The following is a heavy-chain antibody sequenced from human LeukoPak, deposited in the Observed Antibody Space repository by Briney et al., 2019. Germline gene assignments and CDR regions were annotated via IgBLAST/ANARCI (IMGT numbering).Heavy chain of an antibody. Sequence: SVKVSCKASGYTFTGYYMHWVRQAPGQGLEWMGRIIPILDIANYAQKFQGRVTITADKSTSTAYMELSSLRSEDTAVYYCARDLYGDYDYYYGMDVWGQGTTVTVSS. CDR3: ARDLYGDYDYYYGMDV. D-gene: IGHD4-17*01. V-gene: IGHV1-69*04. CDR2: IIPILDIA. J-gene: IGHJ6*02. CDR1: GYTFTGYY.